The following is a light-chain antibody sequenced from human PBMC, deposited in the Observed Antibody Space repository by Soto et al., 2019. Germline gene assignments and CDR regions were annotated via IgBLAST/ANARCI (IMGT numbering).Light chain of an antibody. CDR1: SSNIGNNY. Sequence: QSVLTQTPSVSAAPGQKVTISCSGSSSNIGNNYVSWYQQLPGTAPKLLIYENNKRPSGIPDRFSGSKSGTSATLGITGLQTGDEADYYCGTWDSSLSGFHVFGTGTKVTVL. CDR2: ENN. J-gene: IGLJ1*01. CDR3: GTWDSSLSGFHV. V-gene: IGLV1-51*02.